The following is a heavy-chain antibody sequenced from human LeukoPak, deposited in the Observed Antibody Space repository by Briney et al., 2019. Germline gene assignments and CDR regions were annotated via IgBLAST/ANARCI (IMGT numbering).Heavy chain of an antibody. J-gene: IGHJ4*02. D-gene: IGHD2-15*01. CDR3: AKLARGGGQFFDY. Sequence: GGSLRLSCAASGFTFSSYGMHWVRQAPGKGLEWVAVISYDGSNKYYADSVKGRFTISRDNSKNTLYLQMNSLRAEDTAVYYCAKLARGGGQFFDYWGQGTLVTVSS. V-gene: IGHV3-30*18. CDR1: GFTFSSYG. CDR2: ISYDGSNK.